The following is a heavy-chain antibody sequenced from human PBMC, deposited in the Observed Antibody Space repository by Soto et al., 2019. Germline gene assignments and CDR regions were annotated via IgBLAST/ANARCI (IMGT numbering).Heavy chain of an antibody. Sequence: SETLSLTCTVSGCSISSYYWSWIRQPPGKGLEWIGYIYYSGSTNYNPSLKSRVTISVDTSKNQFSLKLSSVTAADTAVYYCARELIPAYYYFWSGYYHDAFDIWGQGTMVTVSS. CDR3: ARELIPAYYYFWSGYYHDAFDI. J-gene: IGHJ3*02. V-gene: IGHV4-59*01. CDR2: IYYSGST. D-gene: IGHD3-3*01. CDR1: GCSISSYY.